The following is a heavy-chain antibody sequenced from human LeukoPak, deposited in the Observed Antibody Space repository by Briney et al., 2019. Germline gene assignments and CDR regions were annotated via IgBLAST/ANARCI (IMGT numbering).Heavy chain of an antibody. D-gene: IGHD3-3*01. J-gene: IGHJ4*02. CDR3: ARDRAVGFGYFDY. CDR1: GGTFSSYA. V-gene: IGHV1-69*13. Sequence: ASVKVSCKASGGTFSSYAISWARQAPGQGLEWMGGIIPIFGTANYAQKFQGRVTITADESTSTAYMELSSLRSEDTAVYYCARDRAVGFGYFDYWGQGTLVTVSS. CDR2: IIPIFGTA.